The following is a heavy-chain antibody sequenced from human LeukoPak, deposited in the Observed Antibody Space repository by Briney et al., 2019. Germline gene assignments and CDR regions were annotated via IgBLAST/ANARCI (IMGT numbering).Heavy chain of an antibody. CDR2: ISAYNGNT. V-gene: IGHV1-18*04. Sequence: GASVKVSCKASGYTFTGYYMHWVRQAPGQGLEWMGWISAYNGNTNYAQKLQGRVTMTTDTSTSTAYMELRSLRSDDTAVYYCARAYYGSGSYFDYWGQGTLVTVSS. J-gene: IGHJ4*02. CDR1: GYTFTGYY. D-gene: IGHD3-10*01. CDR3: ARAYYGSGSYFDY.